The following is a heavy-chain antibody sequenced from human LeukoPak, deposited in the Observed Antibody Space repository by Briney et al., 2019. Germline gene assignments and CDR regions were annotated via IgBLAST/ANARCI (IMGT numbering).Heavy chain of an antibody. D-gene: IGHD3-22*01. V-gene: IGHV3-23*01. Sequence: GGSLRLSCAASGFTFSSYAMSWVRQAPGKGLEWVSAISGSGGSTYYADSVKGRFTISRDNSKNTLYLQMNSLRAEDTAVYYCAKAYYYDSSGYYSLYYYFYYGMDVWGQGTTVTVSS. CDR2: ISGSGGST. CDR3: AKAYYYDSSGYYSLYYYFYYGMDV. J-gene: IGHJ6*02. CDR1: GFTFSSYA.